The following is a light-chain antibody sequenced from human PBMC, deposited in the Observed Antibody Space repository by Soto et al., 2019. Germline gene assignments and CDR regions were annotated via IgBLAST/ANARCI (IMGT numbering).Light chain of an antibody. J-gene: IGKJ1*01. Sequence: DIVMTQSPDSLTVSLGERATVNCKSSQSVLYSSKDKNYLAWYQQKPGQPPRLLIYWATSRDSGVPDRFSGSGSGTDFTLTISSLQADDVAVYYCQQYYTPPWTFGQGTKVEIK. CDR2: WAT. CDR3: QQYYTPPWT. V-gene: IGKV4-1*01. CDR1: QSVLYSSKDKNY.